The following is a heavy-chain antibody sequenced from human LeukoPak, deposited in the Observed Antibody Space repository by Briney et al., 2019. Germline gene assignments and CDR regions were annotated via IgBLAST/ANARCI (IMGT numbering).Heavy chain of an antibody. Sequence: GGSLRLSCAASGFSLTTYGTHWLRQAPGKGLEWVAVIWYGGSRKFYGDSVKGRFTVSRDTSENTMYLQMNTLRVDDTAVYYCARDGGSGIDYWGQGTLVTVSS. CDR3: ARDGGSGIDY. CDR2: IWYGGSRK. D-gene: IGHD3-10*01. V-gene: IGHV3-33*01. J-gene: IGHJ4*02. CDR1: GFSLTTYG.